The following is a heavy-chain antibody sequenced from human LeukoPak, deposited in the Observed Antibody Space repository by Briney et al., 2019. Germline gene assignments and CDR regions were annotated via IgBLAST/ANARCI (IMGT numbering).Heavy chain of an antibody. Sequence: GGSLRLSCAASGFTFSSYWMSWVRQAPGKGLEWVANIKTDGSEKYYVDSVKGRVTISRDNAKNSLYLQMNSLRAEDTAVYYCARGGDGWVKYMDVRGKGTTVTVSS. V-gene: IGHV3-7*01. D-gene: IGHD3-22*01. J-gene: IGHJ6*03. CDR1: GFTFSSYW. CDR2: IKTDGSEK. CDR3: ARGGDGWVKYMDV.